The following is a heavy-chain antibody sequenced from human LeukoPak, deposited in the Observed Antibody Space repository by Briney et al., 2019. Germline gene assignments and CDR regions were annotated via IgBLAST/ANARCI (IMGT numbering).Heavy chain of an antibody. CDR3: ATECGYSGYDSCEDY. V-gene: IGHV1-24*01. J-gene: IGHJ4*02. Sequence: ASVKVSCKVSGYTLTELSMHWVRQAPGKGLEWVGGFDPEDGETIYAQKFQGRVTMTEDTSTDTAYMELSSLRSEDTAVYYCATECGYSGYDSCEDYWGQGTLVTVSS. CDR1: GYTLTELS. D-gene: IGHD5-12*01. CDR2: FDPEDGET.